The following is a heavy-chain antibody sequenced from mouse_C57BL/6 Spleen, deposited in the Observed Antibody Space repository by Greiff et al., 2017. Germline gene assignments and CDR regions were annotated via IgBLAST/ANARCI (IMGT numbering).Heavy chain of an antibody. Sequence: QVQLQQPGAELVKPGASVKLSCKASGYTFTSYWMQWVNQRPGQGLEWIGEIDPSDSYTNYNQKFKGKATLTVDTSSSTAYMQLSGLTSEDSAVYYCARAITTVVATDYWGQGTTLTVSS. J-gene: IGHJ2*01. D-gene: IGHD1-1*01. CDR3: ARAITTVVATDY. CDR2: IDPSDSYT. CDR1: GYTFTSYW. V-gene: IGHV1-50*01.